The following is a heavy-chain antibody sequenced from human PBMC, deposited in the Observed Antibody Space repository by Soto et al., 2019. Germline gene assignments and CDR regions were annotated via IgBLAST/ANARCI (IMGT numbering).Heavy chain of an antibody. D-gene: IGHD2-21*02. V-gene: IGHV3-23*01. Sequence: EVQLLESGGGLVQSGGSLRLSCAASGFTFSSYAMSWVRQAPGKGLEWVSAISGSGGATYYADSVKGRFTISRDNSKNTLYLQMNSLRAEDTAVYYCAKAPPGDTLYYGMDVWGQGTTVTVSS. J-gene: IGHJ6*02. CDR1: GFTFSSYA. CDR3: AKAPPGDTLYYGMDV. CDR2: ISGSGGAT.